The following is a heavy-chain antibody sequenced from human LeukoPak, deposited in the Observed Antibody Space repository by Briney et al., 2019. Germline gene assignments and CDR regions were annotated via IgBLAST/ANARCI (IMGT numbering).Heavy chain of an antibody. CDR3: ARDRELGWFDP. J-gene: IGHJ5*02. V-gene: IGHV1-69*01. Sequence: SVKVSCKASGGTFSSYAISWVRQAPGQGLEWMGGIIPIFGTANYAQKFQGRVTITADESTSTAYMELSSQRSEDTAVYYCARDRELGWFDPWGQGTLVTVSS. CDR1: GGTFSSYA. CDR2: IIPIFGTA. D-gene: IGHD3-10*01.